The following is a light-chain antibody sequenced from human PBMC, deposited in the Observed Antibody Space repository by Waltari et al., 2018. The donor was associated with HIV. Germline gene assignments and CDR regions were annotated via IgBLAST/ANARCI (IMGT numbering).Light chain of an antibody. CDR2: RNN. CDR3: AAWDDSLSGAV. CDR1: SSNIGSNY. Sequence: QSVLTQPPSASGTPGQRVTISCSGSSSNIGSNYVYWYQQLPGTAPKLLIYRNNQRPSGGPDRFSCSKSGTSASLAISGLRSEDEADYYCAAWDDSLSGAVFGGGTQLTVL. J-gene: IGLJ7*01. V-gene: IGLV1-47*01.